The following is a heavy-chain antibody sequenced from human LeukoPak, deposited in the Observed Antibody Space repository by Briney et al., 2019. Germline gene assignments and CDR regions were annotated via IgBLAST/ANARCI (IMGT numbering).Heavy chain of an antibody. Sequence: SETLSLTCAVYGGSFSGYYWSWIRQPPGKGLEWIGEINHSGSTNYNPSLKSRVTISVDTSKNQFSLKLSSVTAADTAVYYCARGFGELSSFDYWGQGTLVTVSS. CDR2: INHSGST. D-gene: IGHD3-10*01. J-gene: IGHJ4*02. V-gene: IGHV4-34*01. CDR3: ARGFGELSSFDY. CDR1: GGSFSGYY.